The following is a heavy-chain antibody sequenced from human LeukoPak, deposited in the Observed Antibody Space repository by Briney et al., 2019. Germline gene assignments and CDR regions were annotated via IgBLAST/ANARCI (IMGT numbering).Heavy chain of an antibody. V-gene: IGHV4-39*01. CDR1: GGSISSSKYY. Sequence: SETLSLTCTVSGGSISSSKYYGGWIRQPPGKGLEWIGSIYYSGYTDYTPSLKSRVMISIDTSKNQFSLRLSSVTAADTAVYYCARHGAYYYDSSGYSFDYWGQGTLVTVSS. D-gene: IGHD3-22*01. CDR2: IYYSGYT. J-gene: IGHJ4*02. CDR3: ARHGAYYYDSSGYSFDY.